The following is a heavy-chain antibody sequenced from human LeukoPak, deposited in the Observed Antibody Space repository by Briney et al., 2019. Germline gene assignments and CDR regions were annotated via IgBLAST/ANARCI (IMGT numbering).Heavy chain of an antibody. Sequence: SETLSLTCTVSGGSISSHYWSWIRQPAGKGLEWIGRIYTSGSTNYNPSLKSRVTMSVDTSKNQFSLKLSSVTAADTAVYYCTRGSIAYYYMDVWGKGTTVTISS. CDR3: TRGSIAYYYMDV. CDR2: IYTSGST. D-gene: IGHD3-22*01. V-gene: IGHV4-4*07. CDR1: GGSISSHY. J-gene: IGHJ6*03.